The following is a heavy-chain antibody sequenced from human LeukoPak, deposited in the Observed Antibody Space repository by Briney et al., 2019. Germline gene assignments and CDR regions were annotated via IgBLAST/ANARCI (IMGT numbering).Heavy chain of an antibody. CDR2: IYYSGST. V-gene: IGHV4-59*12. CDR3: ARGPGGYSGYLVI. CDR1: GGSISSFY. D-gene: IGHD5-12*01. Sequence: SETLSLTCTVSGGSISSFYWSWIRQPPGKGLEWIGYIYYSGSTYYNPSLKSRVTISVDRTMNQLFLKLTSVTAADTAVYYCARGPGGYSGYLVIWGQGTMVTVSS. J-gene: IGHJ3*02.